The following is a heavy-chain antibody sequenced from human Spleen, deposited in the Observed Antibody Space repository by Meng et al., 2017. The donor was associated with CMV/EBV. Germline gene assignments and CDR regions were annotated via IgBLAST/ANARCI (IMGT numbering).Heavy chain of an antibody. V-gene: IGHV4-59*01. D-gene: IGHD2-15*01. CDR1: GGSISSYY. Sequence: GSLRLSCTVSGGSISSYYWSWIRQPPGKGLEWIGYIYYSGSTNYNPSLKSRVTISVDTSKNQFSLKLSSVTAADTAVYYCARGSGNGWFDPWGQGTLVTVSS. CDR2: IYYSGST. CDR3: ARGSGNGWFDP. J-gene: IGHJ5*02.